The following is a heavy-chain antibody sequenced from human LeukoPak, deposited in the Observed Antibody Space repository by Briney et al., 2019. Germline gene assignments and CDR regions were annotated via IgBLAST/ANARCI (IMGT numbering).Heavy chain of an antibody. D-gene: IGHD3-3*01. CDR2: IKRKTDGGTT. J-gene: IGHJ4*02. CDR1: GFTFSNAW. V-gene: IGHV3-15*01. Sequence: AGGSLRLSCAASGFTFSNAWMSWVRQTPGKGLEWVGRIKRKTDGGTTDYAAPVKGRFTISRDDSKSTLYLQLNSLKTEDTAVYYCTTSNFGFPFDYWGQGALVIVSS. CDR3: TTSNFGFPFDY.